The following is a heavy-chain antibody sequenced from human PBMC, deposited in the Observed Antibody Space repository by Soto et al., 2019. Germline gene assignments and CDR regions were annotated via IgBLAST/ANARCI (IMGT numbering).Heavy chain of an antibody. CDR3: AIYSSGWYPLDY. Sequence: GGSLRLSCAASGFTFSSYSMNWVRQAPGKGLEWVSYISSSSSTIFYTDSVKGRFTISRDNSKNTLYLQMNSLRAEDTAVYYCAIYSSGWYPLDYWGQGTLVTVSS. J-gene: IGHJ4*02. CDR1: GFTFSSYS. CDR2: ISSSSSTI. D-gene: IGHD6-19*01. V-gene: IGHV3-48*01.